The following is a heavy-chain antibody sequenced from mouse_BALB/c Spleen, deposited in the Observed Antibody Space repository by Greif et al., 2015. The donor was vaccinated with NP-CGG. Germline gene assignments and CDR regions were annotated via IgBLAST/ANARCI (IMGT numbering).Heavy chain of an antibody. CDR3: ASGSSFDY. Sequence: EVMLVESGGGLVKPGGSLKLSCAASGFTFSDYYMYWVRQTPEKRLEWVATISDGGSYTYYPDNVKGRFTISRDNAKNNLYLQMSSLKSEDTAMYYCASGSSFDYWGQGTTLTVSS. CDR1: GFTFSDYY. V-gene: IGHV5-4*02. D-gene: IGHD1-1*01. CDR2: ISDGGSYT. J-gene: IGHJ2*01.